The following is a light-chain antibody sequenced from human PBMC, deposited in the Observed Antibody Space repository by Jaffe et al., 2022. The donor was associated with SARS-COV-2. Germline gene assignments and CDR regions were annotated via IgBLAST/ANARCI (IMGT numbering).Light chain of an antibody. CDR3: QQYESLPL. CDR2: DAS. J-gene: IGKJ4*01. V-gene: IGKV1-33*01. CDR1: QDINNF. Sequence: DIQMTQSPSSLSASVGDRVTITCQASQDINNFLNWYQQKPGKAPKLLIYDASNLEAGVPSRFSGSGSGTDFTFTISSLQPEDIATYYCQQYESLPLFGGGTKVEIK.